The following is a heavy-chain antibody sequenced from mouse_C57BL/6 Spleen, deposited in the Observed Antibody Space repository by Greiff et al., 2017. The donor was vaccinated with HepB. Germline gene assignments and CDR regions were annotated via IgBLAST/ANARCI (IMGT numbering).Heavy chain of an antibody. CDR1: GYTFTSYW. CDR3: ATKPYYGSSQFAY. Sequence: QVQLQQPGAELVKPGASVKLSCKASGYTFTSYWMQWVKQRPGQGLEWIGEIDPSDSYTNYNQKFNGKATLTVDTSSSTAYMQLSSLTSEDSAVYYCATKPYYGSSQFAYWGQGTLVTVSA. D-gene: IGHD1-1*01. CDR2: IDPSDSYT. J-gene: IGHJ3*01. V-gene: IGHV1-50*01.